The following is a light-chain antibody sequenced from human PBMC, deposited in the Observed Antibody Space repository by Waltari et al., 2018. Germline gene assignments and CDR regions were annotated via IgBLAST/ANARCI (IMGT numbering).Light chain of an antibody. CDR2: TAS. V-gene: IGKV1-39*01. Sequence: DIQMTQSPSSLSASVGDGVTITCQTSQSISNYLNWYQQKPGKAPNLLIYTASTLPSGVPSRFSGSGSGTDFTLTINNLQPEDFATYYCQQSHSFPFTFGQGTRVEI. CDR1: QSISNY. J-gene: IGKJ5*01. CDR3: QQSHSFPFT.